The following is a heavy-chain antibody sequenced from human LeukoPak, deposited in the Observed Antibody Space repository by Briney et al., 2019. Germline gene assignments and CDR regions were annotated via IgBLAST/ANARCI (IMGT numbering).Heavy chain of an antibody. Sequence: SETLSLTCSVSGGSISSYYWSWIRQPPGKGLEGIGYIYYSGSTNYNPSLKSRVTISVDTSKNQFSLKLSSVTAADTAVYYCARGNYYGSGSYYNPYYYYGMDVWGQGTTVTVSS. J-gene: IGHJ6*02. CDR2: IYYSGST. V-gene: IGHV4-59*01. CDR1: GGSISSYY. CDR3: ARGNYYGSGSYYNPYYYYGMDV. D-gene: IGHD3-10*01.